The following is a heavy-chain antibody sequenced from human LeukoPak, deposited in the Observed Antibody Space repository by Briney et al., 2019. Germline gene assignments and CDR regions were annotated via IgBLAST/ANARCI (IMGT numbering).Heavy chain of an antibody. CDR1: GGTFSSYA. CDR3: ARGGYDILTGYPTQVYFQH. Sequence: GASVKVSCKASGGTFSSYAISRVRQAPGQGLEWMGGIIPIFGTANYAQKFQGRVTITADESTSTAYMELSSLRSEDTAVYYCARGGYDILTGYPTQVYFQHWGQGTLVTVSS. V-gene: IGHV1-69*13. J-gene: IGHJ1*01. CDR2: IIPIFGTA. D-gene: IGHD3-9*01.